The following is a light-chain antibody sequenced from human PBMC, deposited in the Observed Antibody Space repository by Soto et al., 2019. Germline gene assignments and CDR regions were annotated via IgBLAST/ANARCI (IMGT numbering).Light chain of an antibody. Sequence: QSVLTQPPSASGTPGQWVTISCSGSSSNIGSNTVHWYQQLPGTAPRLLIYNNNQRPSGVPDRLSASKSGTSASLALTEVQSEDEADYYCASWDDSLNAWVFGGGTKLTVI. CDR1: SSNIGSNT. CDR3: ASWDDSLNAWV. CDR2: NNN. J-gene: IGLJ3*02. V-gene: IGLV1-44*01.